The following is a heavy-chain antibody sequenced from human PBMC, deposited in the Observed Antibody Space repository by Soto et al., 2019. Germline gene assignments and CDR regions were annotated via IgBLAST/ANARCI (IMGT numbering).Heavy chain of an antibody. CDR3: ARGSRIVGAPNDY. Sequence: ASVKVSCKASGGTFSSYAISWVRQAPGQGLEWMGGIIPIFGTANYAQKFQGRVTITADESTSTAYMELSSLRSEDTAVYYCARGSRIVGAPNDYWGQGTLVTVSS. J-gene: IGHJ4*02. CDR1: GGTFSSYA. CDR2: IIPIFGTA. D-gene: IGHD1-26*01. V-gene: IGHV1-69*13.